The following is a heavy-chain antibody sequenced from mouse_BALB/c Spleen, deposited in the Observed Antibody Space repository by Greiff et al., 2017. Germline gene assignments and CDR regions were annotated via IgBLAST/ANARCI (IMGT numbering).Heavy chain of an antibody. CDR1: GYTFTSYW. Sequence: LQQPGSELVRPGASVKLSCKASGYTFTSYWMHWVKQRPGQGLEWIGNIYPGSGSTNYDEKFKSKATLTVDTSSSTAYMQLSSLTSEDSAVYYCTRLYRHDGPWFAYWGQGTLVTVSA. CDR3: TRLYRHDGPWFAY. J-gene: IGHJ3*01. V-gene: IGHV1S22*01. CDR2: IYPGSGST. D-gene: IGHD2-14*01.